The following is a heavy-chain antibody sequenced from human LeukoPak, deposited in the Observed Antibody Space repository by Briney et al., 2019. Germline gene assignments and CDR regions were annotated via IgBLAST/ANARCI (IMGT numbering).Heavy chain of an antibody. CDR3: ARLYDFWSGYFGIWDY. Sequence: SETLSLTCTVSGGSISSYYWNWIRQPPGKGLEWIGYISYSGSTSYNPSLKSRVTISIDTSKNQFSLRLSSVTAADTAVYYCARLYDFWSGYFGIWDYWGQGTLVTVSS. CDR2: ISYSGST. V-gene: IGHV4-59*01. CDR1: GGSISSYY. D-gene: IGHD3-3*01. J-gene: IGHJ4*02.